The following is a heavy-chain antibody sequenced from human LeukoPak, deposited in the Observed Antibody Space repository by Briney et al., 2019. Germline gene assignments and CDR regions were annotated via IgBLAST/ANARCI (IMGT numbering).Heavy chain of an antibody. CDR2: IKRDGSEK. Sequence: SGGSLRLSCAASGFTFSSYSMSWVRQAPGKGLEWVANIKRDGSEKNYVGSVKGRFTIARDNAKNPLYLQMNSLRAEDTAVYYCARSSITMVRGVIKSTTSWYHYYNMDVWGKGTTVTVSS. CDR3: ARSSITMVRGVIKSTTSWYHYYNMDV. CDR1: GFTFSSYS. J-gene: IGHJ6*03. V-gene: IGHV3-7*01. D-gene: IGHD3-10*01.